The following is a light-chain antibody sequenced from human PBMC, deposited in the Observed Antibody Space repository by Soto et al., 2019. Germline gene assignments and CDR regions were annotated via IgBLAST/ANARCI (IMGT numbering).Light chain of an antibody. J-gene: IGLJ1*01. CDR1: SSDVGGYNY. CDR3: SSYTSSSTHPYV. Sequence: QSVLTQPASVSWSPEQSLTISFTGTSSDVGGYNYVSWYQQHQGKAPKPMIYDVSNRPSGFSNRCSGSKSGNTASLTISGLQAGDEADYYCSSYTSSSTHPYVFGAGTKLTVL. V-gene: IGLV2-14*01. CDR2: DVS.